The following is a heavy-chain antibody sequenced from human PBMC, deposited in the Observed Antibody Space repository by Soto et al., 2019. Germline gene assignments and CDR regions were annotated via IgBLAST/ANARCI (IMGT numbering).Heavy chain of an antibody. D-gene: IGHD6-19*01. V-gene: IGHV1-69*01. CDR3: ASGYSSGWYGY. Sequence: NVSYKGCAGSFRSYSISWVRQAPGQGLEWMGGIIPIFGTASYAQKFQGRVTITADESTSTAYMELSSLRSEDTAVYYCASGYSSGWYGYWGQGTLVTVSS. CDR2: IIPIFGTA. CDR1: AGSFRSYS. J-gene: IGHJ4*02.